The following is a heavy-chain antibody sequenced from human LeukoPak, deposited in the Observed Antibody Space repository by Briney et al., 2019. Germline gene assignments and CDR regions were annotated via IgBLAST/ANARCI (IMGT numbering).Heavy chain of an antibody. CDR2: ISSSSSYI. CDR1: GLTFSSYS. Sequence: PGGSLRLSCAASGLTFSSYSMNWVRQAPGKGLEWVSSISSSSSYIYYADSVKGRFTISRDNAKNSLYLQMNSLRAEDTAVCYCARESGTAQTYTYYFDYWGQGTLVTVSS. J-gene: IGHJ4*02. V-gene: IGHV3-21*01. CDR3: ARESGTAQTYTYYFDY. D-gene: IGHD3-16*01.